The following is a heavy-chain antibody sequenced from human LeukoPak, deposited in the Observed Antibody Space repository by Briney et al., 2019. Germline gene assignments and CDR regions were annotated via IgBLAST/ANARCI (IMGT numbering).Heavy chain of an antibody. J-gene: IGHJ4*02. CDR1: GFTFNIYG. CDR2: ISYDGSDK. Sequence: GRSLRLSCAASGFTFNIYGIHWVRQAPGQGLEWVAVISYDGSDKYYADSVKGRFTISRDNSKNTLYLQMNSLRPGDTAVYYCAKDGRGGLYLDYWGQGTLVTVSS. V-gene: IGHV3-30*18. CDR3: AKDGRGGLYLDY. D-gene: IGHD1-1*01.